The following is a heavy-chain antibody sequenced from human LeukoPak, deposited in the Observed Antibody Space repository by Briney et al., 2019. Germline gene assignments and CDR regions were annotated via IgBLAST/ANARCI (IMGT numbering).Heavy chain of an antibody. CDR3: AKGASSKPFDY. Sequence: GGSLRLSCAASGFTFSSYAMSWVRQAPGKGLEWVSAISNSGDSTYYADSVKGRFTISRDNSKNTLYLQMNSLGAEDTAVYHCAKGASSKPFDYWSQGTLVTVSS. CDR2: ISNSGDST. J-gene: IGHJ4*02. V-gene: IGHV3-23*01. D-gene: IGHD2-2*01. CDR1: GFTFSSYA.